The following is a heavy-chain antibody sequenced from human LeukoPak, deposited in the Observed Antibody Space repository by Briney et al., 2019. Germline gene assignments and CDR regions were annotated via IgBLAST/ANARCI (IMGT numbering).Heavy chain of an antibody. D-gene: IGHD4-23*01. V-gene: IGHV3-9*03. CDR2: ISWNSGSI. CDR1: GFTFDDYA. J-gene: IGHJ4*02. CDR3: AASYGGNQYYFDY. Sequence: GGSLRLSYAASGFTFDDYAMHWVRQAPGKGLEWVSGISWNSGSIGYADSVKGRFTISRDNAKNSLYLQMNSLRAEDMALYYCAASYGGNQYYFDYWGQGTLVTVSS.